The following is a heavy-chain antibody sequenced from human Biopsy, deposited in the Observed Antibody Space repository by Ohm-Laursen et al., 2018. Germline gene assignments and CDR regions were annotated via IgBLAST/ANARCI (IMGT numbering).Heavy chain of an antibody. CDR3: ATELLPPGVGGPWLDS. D-gene: IGHD3-16*01. V-gene: IGHV3-21*06. J-gene: IGHJ5*01. CDR1: GFTFSSYG. Sequence: GSLRLSCTASGFTFSSYGMHWVRQAPGKGLEWVSSISASSSYIHYADSVKGRFTVSRDNAKNSLYLQMNSLRAADTAIYYCATELLPPGVGGPWLDSWGQGTPVTVSS. CDR2: ISASSSYI.